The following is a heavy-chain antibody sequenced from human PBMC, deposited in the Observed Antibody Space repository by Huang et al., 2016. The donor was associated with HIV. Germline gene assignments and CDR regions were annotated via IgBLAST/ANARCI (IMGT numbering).Heavy chain of an antibody. V-gene: IGHV1-24*01. Sequence: QVQLVKSRAEVKKPGASVKVSCKVAEYTLTELSLHWVRQPPGKGLEWMGGFDPEIGETIYAQKFQVRVTMTEDTSTETAFMELSGLRPEDTAVYYCATGFDVFFDFWGQGTLVTVSS. J-gene: IGHJ4*02. D-gene: IGHD3-9*01. CDR2: FDPEIGET. CDR1: EYTLTELS. CDR3: ATGFDVFFDF.